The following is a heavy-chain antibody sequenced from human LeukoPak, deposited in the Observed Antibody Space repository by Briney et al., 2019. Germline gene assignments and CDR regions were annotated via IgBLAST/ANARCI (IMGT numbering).Heavy chain of an antibody. CDR3: AKVDGEGFSFDY. J-gene: IGHJ4*02. D-gene: IGHD2-21*01. CDR1: GFTFSSYE. Sequence: PGGSLRLSCAASGFTFSSYEMNWVRQAPGKGLEWVSYISSSGSTIYYADSVKGRFTISRDNAKNSLYLQMNSLRAEDTALYYCAKVDGEGFSFDYWGQGTLVTVSS. CDR2: ISSSGSTI. V-gene: IGHV3-48*03.